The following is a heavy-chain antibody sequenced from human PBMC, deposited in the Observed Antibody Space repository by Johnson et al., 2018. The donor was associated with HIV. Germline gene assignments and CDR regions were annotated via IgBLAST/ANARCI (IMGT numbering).Heavy chain of an antibody. D-gene: IGHD2-2*01. CDR2: IKSKTDGGTT. CDR3: TTDPPGMSSTSERDAFDI. V-gene: IGHV3-15*01. CDR1: GFTFSTFW. Sequence: VQLVESGGGLVQPGGSLRLSCAASGFTFSTFWMSWVRQAPGKGLEWVGRIKSKTDGGTTDYAAPVKGRFTISRDDSKNTLYLQMNSLKTEDTAVYYCTTDPPGMSSTSERDAFDIWGQGTMVTVSS. J-gene: IGHJ3*02.